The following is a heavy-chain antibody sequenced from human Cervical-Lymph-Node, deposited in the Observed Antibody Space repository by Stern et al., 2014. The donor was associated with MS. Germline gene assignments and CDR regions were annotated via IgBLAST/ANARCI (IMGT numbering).Heavy chain of an antibody. V-gene: IGHV1-69*01. CDR2: IIPIFGTA. Sequence: QVQPVQSGAEVKKPGSSVKVSCKASGGTFSSYAISWVRQAPGQGLEWMGGIIPIFGTANYAQKVQGRVTITADESTSTAYMELSSLRSEDTAVYYCAEGVLCGGDCYNFDYWGQGTLVTVSS. CDR3: AEGVLCGGDCYNFDY. D-gene: IGHD2-21*02. CDR1: GGTFSSYA. J-gene: IGHJ4*02.